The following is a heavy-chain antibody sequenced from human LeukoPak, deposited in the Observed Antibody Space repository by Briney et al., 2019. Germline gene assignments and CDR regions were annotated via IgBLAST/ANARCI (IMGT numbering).Heavy chain of an antibody. CDR1: GGTFSSYA. D-gene: IGHD5-18*01. CDR2: IIPIFGTA. V-gene: IGHV1-69*13. J-gene: IGHJ6*03. CDR3: ASGYSHGSEYYYYYMDG. Sequence: ASVKVSCKASGGTFSSYAISWVRQAPGQGLEWMGGIIPIFGTANYAQKFQGRVTITADESTSTAYMELSSLRSEDTAVYYCASGYSHGSEYYYYYMDGWGKGTTVTISS.